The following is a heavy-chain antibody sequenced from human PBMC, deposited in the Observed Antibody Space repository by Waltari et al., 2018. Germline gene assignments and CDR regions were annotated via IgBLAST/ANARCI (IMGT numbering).Heavy chain of an antibody. Sequence: EVQLVQSGAEVKKPGESLKISCKGSGYSFTSYWIGWGPQSPGKGLECMCIIYPVYSHTRYSPSCQGQVTISAERSISSAYLQWSSLKSSDTAMYYCASIGYYSHFDYWGQGTLVTVSS. CDR1: GYSFTSYW. CDR2: IYPVYSHT. J-gene: IGHJ4*02. V-gene: IGHV5-51*01. D-gene: IGHD3-22*01. CDR3: ASIGYYSHFDY.